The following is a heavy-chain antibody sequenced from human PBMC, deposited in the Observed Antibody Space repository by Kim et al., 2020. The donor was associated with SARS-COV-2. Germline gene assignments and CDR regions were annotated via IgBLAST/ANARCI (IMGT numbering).Heavy chain of an antibody. V-gene: IGHV3-30*02. Sequence: DSVKGRFTISRDNSKNTLSLQMSSLRSEYTAVYFCTKEGGSTIAGRFAFDIWGQGTMVTVSS. CDR3: TKEGGSTIAGRFAFDI. D-gene: IGHD2-15*01. J-gene: IGHJ3*02.